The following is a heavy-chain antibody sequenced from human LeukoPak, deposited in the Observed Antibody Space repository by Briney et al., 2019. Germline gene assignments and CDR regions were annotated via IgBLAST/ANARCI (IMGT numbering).Heavy chain of an antibody. J-gene: IGHJ3*02. CDR2: IREDGKVI. CDR3: ARDSSPSSGDYYWDAFDS. Sequence: PGGSLRLSCTASGFSFGYYWMTWVRQAPGKGLEWVANIREDGKVIHYVDSVSGRFTISRDNTKNSLYLQKNSLRGEDTALYYCARDSSPSSGDYYWDAFDSWGQGTLVTVSS. V-gene: IGHV3-7*01. CDR1: GFSFGYYW. D-gene: IGHD4-17*01.